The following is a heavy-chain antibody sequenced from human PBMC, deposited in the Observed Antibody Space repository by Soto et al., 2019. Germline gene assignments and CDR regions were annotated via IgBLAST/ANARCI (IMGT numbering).Heavy chain of an antibody. V-gene: IGHV3-23*01. J-gene: IGHJ4*02. CDR1: GFTFSTYA. D-gene: IGHD1-7*01. CDR2: LTYSGITA. Sequence: GGSLRLSCAASGFTFSTYAMTWVRQAPGKGLEWVSTLTYSGITAYYADSVKGRFSISRDNSENTLYLQMSSLRAEDMAVYYCVRRVSGNYDYWGQGTLVTVSS. CDR3: VRRVSGNYDY.